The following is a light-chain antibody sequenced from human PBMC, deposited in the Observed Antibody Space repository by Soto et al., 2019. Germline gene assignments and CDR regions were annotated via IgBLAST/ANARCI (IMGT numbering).Light chain of an antibody. Sequence: EIVLTQSPATLSLSPGERATLSCRASQSVSSYLAWYQQKPGQAPRLLIYHASNRATSITARFSGSGYGTDFTLTISGLEPEDFAVDYCQQRSNGPSGGLTFGGGTKVEIK. V-gene: IGKV3-11*01. CDR1: QSVSSY. CDR3: QQRSNGPSGGLT. CDR2: HAS. J-gene: IGKJ4*01.